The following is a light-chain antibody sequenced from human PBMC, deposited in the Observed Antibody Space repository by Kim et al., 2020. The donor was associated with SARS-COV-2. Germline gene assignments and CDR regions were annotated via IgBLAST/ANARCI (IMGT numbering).Light chain of an antibody. J-gene: IGLJ3*02. CDR3: SSYTSSSRV. V-gene: IGLV2-14*03. CDR1: TRDVGGYNY. CDR2: DVS. Sequence: PVQSITISGTGTTRDVGGYNYVSWYQHHPGKAPKLMIYDVSKRPSGVSNRFSGSKSGNTASLTISGLQAEDEADYYCSSYTSSSRVFGGGTQLTVL.